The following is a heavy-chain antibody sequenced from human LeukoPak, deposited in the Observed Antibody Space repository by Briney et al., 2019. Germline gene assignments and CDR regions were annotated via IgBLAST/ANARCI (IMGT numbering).Heavy chain of an antibody. CDR2: ISSSSSTI. D-gene: IGHD3-3*01. V-gene: IGHV3-48*01. CDR1: GFTFSSYS. Sequence: PGGSLRLSCAASGFTFSSYSMNWVRQAPGKGLEWVSYISSSSSTIYYADSVKGRFTISRDNAKNSLCLQMNSLRAEDTAVYYCARGYDFWTPYGMDVWGQGTTVTVSS. CDR3: ARGYDFWTPYGMDV. J-gene: IGHJ6*02.